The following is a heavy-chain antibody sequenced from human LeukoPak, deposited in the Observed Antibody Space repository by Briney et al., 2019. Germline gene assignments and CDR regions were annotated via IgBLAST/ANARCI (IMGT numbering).Heavy chain of an antibody. CDR2: IYLRGNAA. Sequence: ASVKVSCKAFGYTFTSYYIHWVRQAPGQGLEWMGIIYLRGNAASYSQKFQGRINMTTDTSTTTVYMELSSLRSDDTAVYYCARPLYYYDSSGYYYLDYWGQGTLVTVSS. J-gene: IGHJ4*02. D-gene: IGHD3-22*01. V-gene: IGHV1-46*01. CDR3: ARPLYYYDSSGYYYLDY. CDR1: GYTFTSYY.